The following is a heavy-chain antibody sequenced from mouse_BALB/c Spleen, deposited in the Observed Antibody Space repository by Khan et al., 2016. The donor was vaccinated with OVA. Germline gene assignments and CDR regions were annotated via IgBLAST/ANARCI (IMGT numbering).Heavy chain of an antibody. Sequence: QVQLKQSGAELARPGASVKMSCKASGYTFTSYTMHWVKQRPGQGLEWIGYINPSSGYTNYNQKFKDKATLTADKSSRTAYMQLSSLTSEDSAVYYGAREGDYYRNDGWFAYWGQGTLVTVSA. J-gene: IGHJ3*01. CDR1: GYTFTSYT. CDR2: INPSSGYT. D-gene: IGHD2-14*01. V-gene: IGHV1-4*01. CDR3: AREGDYYRNDGWFAY.